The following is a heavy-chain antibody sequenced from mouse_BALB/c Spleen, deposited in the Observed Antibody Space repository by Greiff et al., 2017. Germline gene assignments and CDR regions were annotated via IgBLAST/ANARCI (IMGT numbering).Heavy chain of an antibody. Sequence: VKLMESGPGLVAPSQSLSITCTVSGFSLTSYGVHWVRQPPGKGLEWLGVIWAGGSTNYNSALMSRLSISKDNSKSQVFLKMNSLQTDDTAMYYCARDYGSSSKAWFAYWGQGTLVTVSA. CDR3: ARDYGSSSKAWFAY. CDR1: GFSLTSYG. V-gene: IGHV2-9*02. J-gene: IGHJ3*01. CDR2: IWAGGST. D-gene: IGHD1-1*01.